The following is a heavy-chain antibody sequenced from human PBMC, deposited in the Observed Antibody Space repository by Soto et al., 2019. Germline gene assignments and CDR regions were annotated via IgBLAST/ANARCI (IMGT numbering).Heavy chain of an antibody. CDR3: ARAVLSEVVVPAVPFDY. CDR1: GGSISSGGYY. J-gene: IGHJ4*02. Sequence: QVQLQESGPGLVKPSQTLSLTCTVSGGSISSGGYYWSWIRQHPGKGLEWIGYIYYSGSTYYNPSLKRRVTISVDTSKNQFSLKLSSVTAADTAVYYCARAVLSEVVVPAVPFDYWGQGTLVTVSS. V-gene: IGHV4-31*03. CDR2: IYYSGST. D-gene: IGHD2-2*01.